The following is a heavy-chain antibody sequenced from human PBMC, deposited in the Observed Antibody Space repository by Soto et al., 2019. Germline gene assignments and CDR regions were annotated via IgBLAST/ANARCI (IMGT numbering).Heavy chain of an antibody. D-gene: IGHD6-13*01. V-gene: IGHV1-2*02. CDR1: GYTFTGYY. J-gene: IGHJ4*02. CDR2: INPNSGGT. Sequence: VKVSCKASGYTFTGYYMHWVRQAPGQGLEWMGWINPNSGGTNYAQKFQGRVTMTRDTSISTAYMELSRLRSDDTAVYYCAREWVEQPVNDYWGQGTLVTVSS. CDR3: AREWVEQPVNDY.